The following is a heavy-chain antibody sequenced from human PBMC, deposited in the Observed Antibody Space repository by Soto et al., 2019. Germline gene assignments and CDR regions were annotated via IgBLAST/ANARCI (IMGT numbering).Heavy chain of an antibody. J-gene: IGHJ4*02. Sequence: PSETLSLTCTVSGDSVSSYYLSWIRQPAGRGLEWIAYIHYNGNTNYNPSLTSRVTMSLDTSKNQFSLKLLSVTAADTAVYYCASLPCQRSSESCTSCCDFGQWGQGTLVTVSS. V-gene: IGHV4-59*02. CDR1: GDSVSSYY. CDR3: ASLPCQRSSESCTSCCDFGQ. CDR2: IHYNGNT. D-gene: IGHD2-2*01.